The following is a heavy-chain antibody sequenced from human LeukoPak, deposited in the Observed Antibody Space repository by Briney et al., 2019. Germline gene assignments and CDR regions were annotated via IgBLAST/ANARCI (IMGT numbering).Heavy chain of an antibody. J-gene: IGHJ4*02. V-gene: IGHV4-59*12. D-gene: IGHD3-9*01. Sequence: SETLSFTCTVSGGSISSYYWTWIRQAPGKGLEWIGSIYHSGRTYYNPSLKTRVTTSVDTSKNQFSLKLISVTAADTAVYFCASVRKDILSGPTPGLPDSWGQGTLVTVSS. CDR1: GGSISSYY. CDR3: ASVRKDILSGPTPGLPDS. CDR2: IYHSGRT.